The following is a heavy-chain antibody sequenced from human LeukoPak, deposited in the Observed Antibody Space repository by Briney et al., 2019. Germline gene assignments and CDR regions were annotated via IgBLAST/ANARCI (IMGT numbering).Heavy chain of an antibody. CDR2: ISAYNGNT. CDR3: AVFWAAAGIDY. CDR1: GYTLTSSG. Sequence: GASVKVSCKASGYTLTSSGISWVRQAPGQGLEWMGWISAYNGNTNYAQKLQGRVTMTTDTSTSTAYMELRSLRSDDTAVYYCAVFWAAAGIDYWGQGTLVTVSS. V-gene: IGHV1-18*01. D-gene: IGHD6-13*01. J-gene: IGHJ4*02.